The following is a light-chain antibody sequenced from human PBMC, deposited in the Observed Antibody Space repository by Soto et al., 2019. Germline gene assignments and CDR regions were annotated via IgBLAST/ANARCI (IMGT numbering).Light chain of an antibody. CDR2: KAP. V-gene: IGKV1-5*03. CDR1: QSISSR. CDR3: QQYNSYPWT. Sequence: DIQMTQSPSTLSASVGDRVTITCRASQSISSRLAWYQQKPGKAPKLLIYKAPSLESGVPARFSGSGSGTEFALTISSLQPDDVATYYCQQYNSYPWTFGQGTKVEIK. J-gene: IGKJ1*01.